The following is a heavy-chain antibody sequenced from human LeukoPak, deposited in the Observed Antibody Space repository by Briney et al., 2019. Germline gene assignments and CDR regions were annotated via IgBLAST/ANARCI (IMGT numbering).Heavy chain of an antibody. D-gene: IGHD3-16*01. Sequence: ASVKVSCKPSGYTFTSYGISWVRQAPGQGLEWMGWISAYNGNTNYAQKLQGRVTMTTDTSTSTAYMELRSLRSDDTAVYYCAREPHYDYVWGSYNLNYYYYGMDVWGQGTTVTVSS. CDR1: GYTFTSYG. CDR2: ISAYNGNT. CDR3: AREPHYDYVWGSYNLNYYYYGMDV. J-gene: IGHJ6*02. V-gene: IGHV1-18*01.